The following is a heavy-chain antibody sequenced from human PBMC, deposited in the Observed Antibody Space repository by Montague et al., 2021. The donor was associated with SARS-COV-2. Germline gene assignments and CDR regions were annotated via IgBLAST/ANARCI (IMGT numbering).Heavy chain of an antibody. CDR1: GFTVSSNY. D-gene: IGHD3-10*01. CDR3: ARDQRRYGSGSYYGSHYYYYGRDG. Sequence: SLRLSCAASGFTVSSNYMSLVRQAPRQGLEWVSVISSLPSPCYPASANGRFTIPRDNSKNPLYLQLNSLRDEDTAVYYCARDQRRYGSGSYYGSHYYYYGRDGWGEGT. V-gene: IGHV3-66*03. CDR2: ISSLPSP. J-gene: IGHJ6*01.